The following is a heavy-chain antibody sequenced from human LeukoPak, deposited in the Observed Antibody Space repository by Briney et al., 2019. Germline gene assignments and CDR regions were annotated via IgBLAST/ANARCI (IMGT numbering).Heavy chain of an antibody. D-gene: IGHD3-22*01. J-gene: IGHJ4*02. Sequence: SETLSLTCTVSGGSISSYSWSWIRQPPGKGLEWIGYIYYSGSTYYNPSLKSRVTISVDTSKNQFSLKLSSVTAADTAVYYCARQSPFYYDSSGPCYYFDYWGQGTLVTVSS. V-gene: IGHV4-59*04. CDR1: GGSISSYS. CDR3: ARQSPFYYDSSGPCYYFDY. CDR2: IYYSGST.